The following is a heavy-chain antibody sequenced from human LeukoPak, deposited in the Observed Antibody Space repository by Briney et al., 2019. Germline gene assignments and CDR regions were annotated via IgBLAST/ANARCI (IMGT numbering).Heavy chain of an antibody. CDR1: GGSISSYY. J-gene: IGHJ4*02. D-gene: IGHD4-17*01. Sequence: PSETLSLTCTVSGGSISSYYWSWIRQPPGKGLEWIGYINYSGSTEYNPSLKSRVTISVDTSKNQFSLKVSSVTAADTAVYYCARGSTVTLFRYWGQGTLVTVSS. CDR2: INYSGST. CDR3: ARGSTVTLFRY. V-gene: IGHV4-59*01.